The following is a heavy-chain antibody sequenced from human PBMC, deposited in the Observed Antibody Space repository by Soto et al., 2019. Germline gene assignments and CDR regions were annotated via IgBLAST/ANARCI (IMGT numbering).Heavy chain of an antibody. J-gene: IGHJ4*02. Sequence: SSVQVSCKASGCTFSSYAISWVRQAPAQGLEWMGGIIPIFGRANCAQKFQGRVTITADESTSTAYMELSSLRSEDTVVYYWASSPYSGSYHRAYWGQGSMVSVSS. CDR2: IIPIFGRA. V-gene: IGHV1-69*13. CDR3: ASSPYSGSYHRAY. D-gene: IGHD1-26*01. CDR1: GCTFSSYA.